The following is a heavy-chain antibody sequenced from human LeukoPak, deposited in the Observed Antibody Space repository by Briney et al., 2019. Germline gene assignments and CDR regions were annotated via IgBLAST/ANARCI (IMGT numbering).Heavy chain of an antibody. D-gene: IGHD1-26*01. J-gene: IGHJ4*02. CDR1: GFTFSSYR. CDR2: ISSSSTYI. CDR3: ATKWSASYTKIDY. V-gene: IGHV3-21*01. Sequence: GGSLRLSCAASGFTFSSYRMNWVRQAPGKGLEWVASISSSSTYIYYADSVRGRFTISRDNAKNSLYLQMSSLRAEDTAVYYCATKWSASYTKIDYWGQGTLVTVSS.